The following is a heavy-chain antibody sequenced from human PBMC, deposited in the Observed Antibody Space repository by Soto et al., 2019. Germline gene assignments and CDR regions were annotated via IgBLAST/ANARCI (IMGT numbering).Heavy chain of an antibody. CDR2: IYYSGST. J-gene: IGHJ4*02. CDR1: GGSISSSSYY. V-gene: IGHV4-39*01. Sequence: QLQLQESGPGLVKPSETLSLTCTVSGGSISSSSYYWGWIRQPPGKGLEWIGSIYYSGSTYYNPSLKSRVTISVDTSKNQFSLKLSSVTAADTAVYYCARHRPAAILSLGYFDYWGQGTLVTVSS. D-gene: IGHD2-2*01. CDR3: ARHRPAAILSLGYFDY.